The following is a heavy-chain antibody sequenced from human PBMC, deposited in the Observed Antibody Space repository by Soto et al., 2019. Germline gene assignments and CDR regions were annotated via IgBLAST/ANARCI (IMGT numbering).Heavy chain of an antibody. CDR1: GGSISSYY. Sequence: SETLSLTCTVSGGSISSYYWSWIRQPPGKGLEWIGYIYYSGSTNYNPSLKSRVTISVDTSKNQFSLKLSSVTAADTAVYFCARGYDYQYVMDFCAQGSTVPVSS. V-gene: IGHV4-59*01. CDR3: ARGYDYQYVMDF. D-gene: IGHD3-16*01. J-gene: IGHJ6*02. CDR2: IYYSGST.